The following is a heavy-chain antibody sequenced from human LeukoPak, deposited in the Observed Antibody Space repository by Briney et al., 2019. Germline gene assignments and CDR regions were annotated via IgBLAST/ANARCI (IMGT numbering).Heavy chain of an antibody. V-gene: IGHV1-2*02. Sequence: ASVKVSCKASGYTFTGYYIHWVRQAPGQGLEWMGWINPNSGGTKYAQKFQGRVTMTRDTSNSTAYMELSRLRSDDTVLYYCAREDYGGSKVDIWGQGTMVTVSS. D-gene: IGHD3-16*01. CDR3: AREDYGGSKVDI. J-gene: IGHJ3*02. CDR2: INPNSGGT. CDR1: GYTFTGYY.